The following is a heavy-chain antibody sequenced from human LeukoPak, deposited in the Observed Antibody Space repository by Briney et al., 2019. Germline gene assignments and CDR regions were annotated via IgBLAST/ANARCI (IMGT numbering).Heavy chain of an antibody. Sequence: SETLSLTCTVSGGSVCSGSYYWTWTRQPPGKGLEWIGYIYYSGSTNYNPSLKSRVTISVDTSKNQFSLKLSSVTAADTAVYYCAREGYGGNFDYWGQGTLVTVSS. CDR3: AREGYGGNFDY. D-gene: IGHD4-23*01. CDR2: IYYSGST. CDR1: GGSVCSGSYY. J-gene: IGHJ4*02. V-gene: IGHV4-61*01.